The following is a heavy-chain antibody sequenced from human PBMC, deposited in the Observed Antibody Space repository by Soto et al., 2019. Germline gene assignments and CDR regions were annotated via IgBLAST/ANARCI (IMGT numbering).Heavy chain of an antibody. V-gene: IGHV4-61*01. CDR2: IYYSGST. CDR3: ARAANYYGMDV. J-gene: IGHJ6*02. CDR1: GGSVSSGSYY. Sequence: PSETLSLTCTVSGGSVSSGSYYWSWIRQPPGKGLEWIGYIYYSGSTNYNPSLKSRVTISVDTSKNQFSLKLSSVTAADTAVYYCARAANYYGMDVWGQGTTVTVSS.